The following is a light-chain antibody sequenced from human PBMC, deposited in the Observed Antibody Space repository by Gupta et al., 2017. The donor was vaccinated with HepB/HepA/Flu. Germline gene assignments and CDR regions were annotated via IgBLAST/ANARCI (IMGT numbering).Light chain of an antibody. J-gene: IGLJ1*01. CDR3: ATWDDSLSGYV. CDR1: SSNIGSNY. Sequence: QSVLTQPPSASGTPGQRVTISCSGSSSNIGSNYVYWYQQFTGTAPKLLIYRNNQRTPGVPDRFSGSKSGTSASMAISGLRYDDEADYYCATWDDSLSGYVFGNGTNVTVL. CDR2: RNN. V-gene: IGLV1-47*01.